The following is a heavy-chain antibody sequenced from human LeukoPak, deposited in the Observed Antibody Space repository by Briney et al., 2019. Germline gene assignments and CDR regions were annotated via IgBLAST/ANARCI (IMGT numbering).Heavy chain of an antibody. D-gene: IGHD6-19*01. CDR3: WSEGRGWIPETHNLFDS. Sequence: ASVKVSCKASGYTFTGYYMHWVRQAPGQGLEWMGWINPNSGGTNYAQKFQGRVTMTRDTSISTAYMELSRLRTDDTAVYYCWSEGRGWIPETHNLFDSWGQGNLVTVCS. CDR2: INPNSGGT. J-gene: IGHJ5*01. V-gene: IGHV1-2*02. CDR1: GYTFTGYY.